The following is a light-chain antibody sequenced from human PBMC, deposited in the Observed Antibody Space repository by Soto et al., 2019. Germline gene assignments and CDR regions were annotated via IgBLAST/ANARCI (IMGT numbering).Light chain of an antibody. CDR3: QQSYTALAPS. CDR1: QRISSY. CDR2: AAS. Sequence: DIQMTQSPSSLSATVGDRFTMTCRTSQRISSYLNWYQQKPGKAPRLLIYAASSLQSGVPSRFSGSGSGTDFTLTISSLQPEDFATYYCQQSYTALAPSFGGGTKVDI. V-gene: IGKV1-39*01. J-gene: IGKJ4*01.